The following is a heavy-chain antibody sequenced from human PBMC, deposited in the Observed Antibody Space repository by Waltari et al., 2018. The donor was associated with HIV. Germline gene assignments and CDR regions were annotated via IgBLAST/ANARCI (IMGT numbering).Heavy chain of an antibody. CDR2: LSGSGGST. D-gene: IGHD1-1*01. CDR1: GVTFRNYG. V-gene: IGHV3-23*01. Sequence: EVQLLESGGGLVQPGGSLRLSCVASGVTFRNYGMTWVRQAPGKGREGVSGLSGSGGSTHYADSVKGRFTISRDNSKDTLYLQMNTLRAEDTAVYYCAIQHNPLHNYYYGMDVWGQGTTVTVSS. CDR3: AIQHNPLHNYYYGMDV. J-gene: IGHJ6*02.